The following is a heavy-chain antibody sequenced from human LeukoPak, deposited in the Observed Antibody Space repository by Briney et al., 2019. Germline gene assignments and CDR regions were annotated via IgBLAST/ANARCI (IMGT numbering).Heavy chain of an antibody. Sequence: PGGSLRLSCAASGFTFTSFYVSWVRQAPGKGLEWVANIKPDGSETYCVGSVKGRFTISRDNAENSLYLQMNSLRAEDTAVYYCASGSYSSGWYLSYWGQGTQVTVSS. CDR2: IKPDGSET. V-gene: IGHV3-7*02. CDR1: GFTFTSFY. D-gene: IGHD6-19*01. J-gene: IGHJ4*02. CDR3: ASGSYSSGWYLSY.